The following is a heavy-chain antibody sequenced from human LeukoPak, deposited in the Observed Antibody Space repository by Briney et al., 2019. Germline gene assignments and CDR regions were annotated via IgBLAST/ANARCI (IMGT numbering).Heavy chain of an antibody. CDR2: IIYSDGTT. J-gene: IGHJ4*02. V-gene: IGHV3-23*03. CDR3: AKGRWMGATTYFDY. D-gene: IGHD1-26*01. Sequence: AGGSLRLSCAASGFTFSSYAMSWVRQAPGKGLEWVSIIYSDGTTYYAYSVKGRFTISRDNSKNTLYLQMNSLRAEDTAVYYCAKGRWMGATTYFDYWGQGTLVTVSS. CDR1: GFTFSSYA.